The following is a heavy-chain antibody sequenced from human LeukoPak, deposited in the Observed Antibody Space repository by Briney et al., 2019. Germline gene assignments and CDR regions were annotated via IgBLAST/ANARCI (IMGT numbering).Heavy chain of an antibody. CDR3: ASRVYGLGSFNY. CDR1: GDSISSASYY. Sequence: SETLSLTCTVSGDSISSASYYWDWIRQPPGKGLEWIGSIYNSGTTYYNPSLKSRVTISVDTSKNQFSLKVSSVTAADTAVYYCASRVYGLGSFNYWGQGTLVTVSS. J-gene: IGHJ4*01. D-gene: IGHD3-10*01. V-gene: IGHV4-39*01. CDR2: IYNSGTT.